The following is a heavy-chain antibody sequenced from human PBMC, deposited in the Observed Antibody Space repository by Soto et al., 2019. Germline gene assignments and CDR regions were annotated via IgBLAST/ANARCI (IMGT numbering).Heavy chain of an antibody. CDR3: TRGLTYCSGGSCSHDAFDI. V-gene: IGHV4-34*01. J-gene: IGHJ3*02. D-gene: IGHD2-15*01. CDR2: INHSGST. CDR1: GGSFSGYY. Sequence: SETLSLTCAVYGGSFSGYYWSWIRQPPGKGLEWIGEINHSGSTNYNPSLKSRVTISVDTSKNQFSLKLSSVTAADTAVYYCTRGLTYCSGGSCSHDAFDIWGQGTMVTVSS.